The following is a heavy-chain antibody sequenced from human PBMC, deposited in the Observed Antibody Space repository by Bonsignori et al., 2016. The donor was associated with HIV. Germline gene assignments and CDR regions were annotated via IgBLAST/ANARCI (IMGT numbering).Heavy chain of an antibody. D-gene: IGHD3-22*01. Sequence: SLKISCATSGFTFDDYAMHWVRQAPGKGLEWVSGISWNSGSIDYADSVRGRFTISRDNAKHSLYLQMSSLRTEDTALYYCAKDGPRSNYYDSSGYYFDYWGRGALVTVSS. CDR3: AKDGPRSNYYDSSGYYFDY. J-gene: IGHJ4*02. CDR1: GFTFDDYA. CDR2: ISWNSGSI. V-gene: IGHV3-9*01.